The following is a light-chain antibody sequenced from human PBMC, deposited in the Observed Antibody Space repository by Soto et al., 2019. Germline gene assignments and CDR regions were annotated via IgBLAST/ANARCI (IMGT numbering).Light chain of an antibody. J-gene: IGKJ1*01. CDR3: QQYNILWT. CDR1: QSISSW. V-gene: IGKV1-5*01. Sequence: IQMTQSPSTLSASVGDRVTITCRASQSISSWLAWYQQKPGKAPNLLIYDVSTLESGVPSRFSGSGSGTELTLTISSLQPDDFATYYCQQYNILWTFGQGTKVDIK. CDR2: DVS.